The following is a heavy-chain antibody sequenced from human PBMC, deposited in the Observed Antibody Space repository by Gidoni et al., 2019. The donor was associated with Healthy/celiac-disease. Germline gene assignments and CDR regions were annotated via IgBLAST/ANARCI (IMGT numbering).Heavy chain of an antibody. D-gene: IGHD3-10*01. J-gene: IGHJ5*02. V-gene: IGHV2-5*02. Sequence: QITLKESGPTLVKPTQTLTLTCTFSGFSLSTRGVGVGWIRQPPGKALEWLALISWDDDKRYRPFLKSRLTITKDTSKSQVVLTMTNMDPLDTATYYCAHRQPDGSGTIGDWFDPWGQGTLVTVSS. CDR1: GFSLSTRGVG. CDR3: AHRQPDGSGTIGDWFDP. CDR2: ISWDDDK.